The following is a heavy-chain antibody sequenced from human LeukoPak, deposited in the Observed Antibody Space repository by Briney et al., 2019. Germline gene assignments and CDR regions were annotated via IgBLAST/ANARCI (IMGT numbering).Heavy chain of an antibody. D-gene: IGHD3-10*02. CDR2: IYYSGTT. J-gene: IGHJ6*02. Sequence: PSETLSLTCTVSGGSISSYYWGWIRQPPGKGLEWIGYIYYSGTTNYNPSLKSRVTISVDTSKNQFSLKLSSVTAADTAVYFCTRHMSYYYGMDVWGQGTTVTVSS. V-gene: IGHV4-59*08. CDR1: GGSISSYY. CDR3: TRHMSYYYGMDV.